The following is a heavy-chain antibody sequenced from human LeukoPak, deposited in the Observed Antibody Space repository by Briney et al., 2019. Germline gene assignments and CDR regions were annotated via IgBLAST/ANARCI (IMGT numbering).Heavy chain of an antibody. J-gene: IGHJ3*02. CDR2: NNHSGST. Sequence: PSETLSLTCAVYGGSFSGYYWSWIRQPPGKGLEWIGENNHSGSTNYNPSLKSRDTISVDTPQNQFSLKLTSVTAADTAVYYCARLRFRIFGVVIKRRDAFDIWGQGTMVTVSS. CDR3: ARLRFRIFGVVIKRRDAFDI. CDR1: GGSFSGYY. V-gene: IGHV4-34*01. D-gene: IGHD3-3*01.